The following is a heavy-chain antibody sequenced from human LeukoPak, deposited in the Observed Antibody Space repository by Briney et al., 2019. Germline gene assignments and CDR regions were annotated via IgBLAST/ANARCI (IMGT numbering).Heavy chain of an antibody. CDR3: ARNDSSGYFDY. D-gene: IGHD3-22*01. CDR2: VYHSGST. V-gene: IGHV4-38-2*01. Sequence: SETLSLTCAVSAYSISSGNYWGWIRQPPGKGLEWIGSVYHSGSTHYSPSLKSRVTIAVDTSKNQFSLKLSSVTAADTAVYYCARNDSSGYFDYWGQGTLVTVSS. J-gene: IGHJ4*02. CDR1: AYSISSGNY.